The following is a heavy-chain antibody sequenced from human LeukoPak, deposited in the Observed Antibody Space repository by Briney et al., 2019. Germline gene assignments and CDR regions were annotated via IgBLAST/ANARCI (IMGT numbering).Heavy chain of an antibody. CDR3: ARSTNIVVVPAAPPRDAEYFQH. CDR2: IWYDGSNK. CDR1: GFTFSSYG. J-gene: IGHJ1*01. D-gene: IGHD2-2*01. Sequence: GGSLRLSCAASGFTFSSYGMHWVRQAPGKGLEWVAVIWYDGSNKYYADSVKGRFTISRDNSKNTLYLQMNSLRAEDTAVYYCARSTNIVVVPAAPPRDAEYFQHWGQGTLVTVSS. V-gene: IGHV3-33*01.